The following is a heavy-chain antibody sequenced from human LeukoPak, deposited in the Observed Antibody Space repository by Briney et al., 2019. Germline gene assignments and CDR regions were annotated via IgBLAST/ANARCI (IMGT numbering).Heavy chain of an antibody. J-gene: IGHJ5*02. CDR2: IIPIFGTA. CDR1: GGTFSSYA. V-gene: IGHV1-69*05. Sequence: SVKVSCKASGGTFSSYAITWVRQAPGQGLEWMGGIIPIFGTANYAQKFQDRVTITTDESTSTAYMELSSLRSEDTAVYYCARDQGVTIFGVAHWFAPWGQGTLVTVSS. D-gene: IGHD3-3*01. CDR3: ARDQGVTIFGVAHWFAP.